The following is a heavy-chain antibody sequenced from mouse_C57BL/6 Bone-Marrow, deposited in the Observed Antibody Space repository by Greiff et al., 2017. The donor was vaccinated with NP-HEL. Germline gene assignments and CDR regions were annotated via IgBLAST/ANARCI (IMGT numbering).Heavy chain of an antibody. Sequence: EVQRVESGGGLVQPGGSLKLSCAASGFTFSDYYMYWVRQTPEKRLEWVAYISNGGGSTYYPDTVKGRFTISRDNAKNTLYLQMSRLKSEDTAMYYCARRASPSMDYWGQGTSVTVSS. CDR2: ISNGGGST. V-gene: IGHV5-12*01. CDR1: GFTFSDYY. J-gene: IGHJ4*01. CDR3: ARRASPSMDY.